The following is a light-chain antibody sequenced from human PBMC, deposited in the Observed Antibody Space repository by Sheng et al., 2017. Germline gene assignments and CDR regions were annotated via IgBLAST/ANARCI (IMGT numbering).Light chain of an antibody. Sequence: EIVMTQSPATLSVSPGERATLSCRASQSVSSNLAWYQQKPGQAPRLLIYGASSRATGIPARFSGSGSGTEFILTITSLQSEDFAVYYCQQYIHQYTFGQGTRLEI. CDR3: QQYIHQYT. CDR2: GAS. V-gene: IGKV3-15*01. J-gene: IGKJ2*01. CDR1: QSVSSN.